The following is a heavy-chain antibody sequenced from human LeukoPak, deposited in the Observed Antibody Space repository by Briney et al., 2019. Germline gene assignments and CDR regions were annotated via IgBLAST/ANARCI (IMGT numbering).Heavy chain of an antibody. Sequence: GGSLRLSCATSGFNFDRYTIHWVRQAPGKGLEWVSLAGWAGGTTFYPDSVRGRFTISRDSGRKSVYLQMNSLTTDDTAFYFCAKELDTMFFDYWGQGALVTVSS. D-gene: IGHD3-10*02. CDR1: GFNFDRYT. V-gene: IGHV3-43*01. CDR3: AKELDTMFFDY. CDR2: AGWAGGTT. J-gene: IGHJ4*02.